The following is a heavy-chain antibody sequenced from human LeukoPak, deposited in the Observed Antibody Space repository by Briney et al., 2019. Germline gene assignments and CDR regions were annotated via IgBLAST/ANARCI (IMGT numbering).Heavy chain of an antibody. J-gene: IGHJ4*02. CDR2: MNPDASQT. Sequence: PGGSLRLSWPASGITLSSFWISWVRQAPGKGREWVANMNPDASQTYYVGSVTDPINISRHNAKNALYLQMNSLTAVDTAVYYSARDGVQEWELPDIAYWGQGTLVTVSS. CDR3: ARDGVQEWELPDIAY. CDR1: GITLSSFW. V-gene: IGHV3-7*01. D-gene: IGHD1-26*01.